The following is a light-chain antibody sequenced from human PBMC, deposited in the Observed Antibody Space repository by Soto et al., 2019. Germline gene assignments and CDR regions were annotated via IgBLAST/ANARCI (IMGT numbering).Light chain of an antibody. CDR2: GAS. V-gene: IGKV3-20*01. CDR1: QSVSSTY. J-gene: IGKJ1*01. Sequence: EIVLTQSPGTLSLFPGERATFSCRASQSVSSTYLAWYQQKPGQAPRLLIYGASSRATGIPERFSGSGSGTDFTLTISRLEPEDSAVYYCQQYGSSPRTFGQGTKVEI. CDR3: QQYGSSPRT.